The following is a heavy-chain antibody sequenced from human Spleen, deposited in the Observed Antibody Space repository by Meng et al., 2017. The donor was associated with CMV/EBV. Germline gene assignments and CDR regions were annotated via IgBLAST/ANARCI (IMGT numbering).Heavy chain of an antibody. V-gene: IGHV4-39*07. D-gene: IGHD1-1*01. CDR1: GGSISSSSYY. Sequence: VSGGSISSSSYYWGWIRQPPGKGLEWIGSIYYSGSTYYNPSLKSRVTISVDTSKNQFSLKLSSVTAADTAVYYCAREGERGNWLDPWGQGTLVTVSS. J-gene: IGHJ5*02. CDR2: IYYSGST. CDR3: AREGERGNWLDP.